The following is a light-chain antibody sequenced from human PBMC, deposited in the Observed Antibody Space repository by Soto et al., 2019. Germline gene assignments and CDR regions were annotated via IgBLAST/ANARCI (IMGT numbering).Light chain of an antibody. CDR1: SSDDGGYNY. Sequence: QSVLTQPASVSGSPGQSITISCTGTSSDDGGYNYVSCYQQHPGKAPKLLIYDVSNRPSGVSTRFSGSKSGNTASLTISGLQAEDEADYYCGSYTSSSTRVFGTGTRSPS. CDR3: GSYTSSSTRV. V-gene: IGLV2-14*01. J-gene: IGLJ1*01. CDR2: DVS.